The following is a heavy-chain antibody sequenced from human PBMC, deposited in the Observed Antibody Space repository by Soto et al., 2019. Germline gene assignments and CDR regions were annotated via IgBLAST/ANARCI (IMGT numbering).Heavy chain of an antibody. CDR2: IKQDGSEK. J-gene: IGHJ6*02. CDR3: AREYRYDSSGYYSHYYYYYGMDG. Sequence: PGGSLRLSCAASGFTFSSYWMSWVRQAPGKGLEWVANIKQDGSEKYYVDSVKGRFTISRDNAKNSLYLQMNSLRAEDTAVYYCAREYRYDSSGYYSHYYYYYGMDGWGQGTTVTVYS. V-gene: IGHV3-7*03. D-gene: IGHD3-22*01. CDR1: GFTFSSYW.